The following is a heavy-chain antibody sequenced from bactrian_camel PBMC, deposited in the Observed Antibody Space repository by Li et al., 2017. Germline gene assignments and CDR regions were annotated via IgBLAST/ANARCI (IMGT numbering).Heavy chain of an antibody. CDR3: AADASYIGCEFSLAPGYRY. Sequence: VQLVESGGGSVQAGGSLRLSCVASGYIYSSHCMGWFRQVPGKEREVVARISSGGSSTYVADSVKGRFTVSRDIAKNTMFLQMNSLKPEDTAMYYCAADASYIGCEFSLAPGYRYWGQGTQVTVS. J-gene: IGHJ4*01. D-gene: IGHD2*01. CDR2: ISSGGSST. V-gene: IGHV3S6*01. CDR1: GYIYSSHC.